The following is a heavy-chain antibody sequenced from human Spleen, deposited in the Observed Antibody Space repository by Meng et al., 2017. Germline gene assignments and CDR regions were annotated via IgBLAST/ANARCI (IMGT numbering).Heavy chain of an antibody. CDR2: INPSGGAT. V-gene: IGHV1-46*01. D-gene: IGHD3-22*01. CDR1: GYTFTRYY. CDR3: ASLARHYYDSSGYYGDY. Sequence: ASVKVSCKASGYTFTRYYIHWVRQAPGQGLEWMGMINPSGGATSYTRAFQGRVTMTRVTSTSTVYMELSSLRSEDAAVYYCASLARHYYDSSGYYGDYWGQGTLVTVSS. J-gene: IGHJ4*02.